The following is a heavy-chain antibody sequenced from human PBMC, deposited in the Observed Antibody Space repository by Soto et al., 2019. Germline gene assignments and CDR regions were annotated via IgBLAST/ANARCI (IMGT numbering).Heavy chain of an antibody. J-gene: IGHJ6*02. CDR1: GYTFTDFD. D-gene: IGHD3-16*01. Sequence: ASVKVSCKASGYTFTDFDINWLRQTSGQGPEWMGWMNAKSGDTFFAQRFHDKFNMTWDTSLTTAYMEVGSLTSDHAAIYYCARGNPFNYAGFDVWGQGTTVTVSS. CDR3: ARGNPFNYAGFDV. V-gene: IGHV1-8*01. CDR2: MNAKSGDT.